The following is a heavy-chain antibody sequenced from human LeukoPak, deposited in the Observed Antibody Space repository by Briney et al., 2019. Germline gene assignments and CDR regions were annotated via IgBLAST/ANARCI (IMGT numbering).Heavy chain of an antibody. CDR1: GYTFTSYG. V-gene: IGHV1-18*01. J-gene: IGHJ5*02. CDR3: ARDPSIVVVTAFSIWFDP. Sequence: ASVKVSCKASGYTFTSYGISWVRQAPGQGLEWMGWISAYNGNTNYAQKLQGRVTMTTDTSTSTAYMELRSLRSDDTAVYYCARDPSIVVVTAFSIWFDPWGQGTLVTVSS. D-gene: IGHD2-21*02. CDR2: ISAYNGNT.